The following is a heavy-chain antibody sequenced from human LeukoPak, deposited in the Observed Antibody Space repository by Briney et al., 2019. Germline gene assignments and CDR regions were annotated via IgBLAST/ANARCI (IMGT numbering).Heavy chain of an antibody. D-gene: IGHD2-2*01. J-gene: IGHJ6*03. CDR1: GGSFSGYY. CDR2: INHSGST. Sequence: SETLSLTCAVYGGSFSGYYWSWIRQPPGKGLEWIGEINHSGSTNYNPSLKSRVTISVGTSKNQFSLKLSSVTAADTAVYYCARGRPDIVVVPAAQEPYYYYYYMDVWGKGTTVTVS. CDR3: ARGRPDIVVVPAAQEPYYYYYYMDV. V-gene: IGHV4-34*01.